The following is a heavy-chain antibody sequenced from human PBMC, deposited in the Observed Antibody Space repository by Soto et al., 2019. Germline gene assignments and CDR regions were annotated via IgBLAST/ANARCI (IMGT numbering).Heavy chain of an antibody. CDR3: ARDRHDFWSGPPSMDV. D-gene: IGHD3-3*01. Sequence: QVQLVQSGAEVKKPGASVKVSCKASGYTFTSYGISWVRQAPGQGLEWMGWISAYNGNTNYAQKLQDRVTMTTDTSTSTAYMELRSLRSDDTAVYYCARDRHDFWSGPPSMDVWGQGTTVTVSS. CDR1: GYTFTSYG. J-gene: IGHJ6*02. V-gene: IGHV1-18*01. CDR2: ISAYNGNT.